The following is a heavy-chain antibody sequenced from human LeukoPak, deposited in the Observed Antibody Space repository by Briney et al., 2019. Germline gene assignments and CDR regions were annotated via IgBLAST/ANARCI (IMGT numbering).Heavy chain of an antibody. CDR3: AKDLGEYQLPDYYYGMDV. V-gene: IGHV3-30*18. CDR1: GFTFSSYG. Sequence: GRSLRLSCAASGFTFSSYGMHWVRQAPGKGLEWVAVISYDGSNKYYADSVKGRFTISRDNSKNTLYPQMNSLRAEDTAVYYCAKDLGEYQLPDYYYGMDVWGKGTTVTVSS. D-gene: IGHD2-2*01. CDR2: ISYDGSNK. J-gene: IGHJ6*04.